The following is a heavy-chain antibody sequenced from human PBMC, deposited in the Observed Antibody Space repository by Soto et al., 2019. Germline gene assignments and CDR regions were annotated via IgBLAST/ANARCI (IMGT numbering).Heavy chain of an antibody. CDR1: RYTFTSYW. CDR2: IYPGDSDT. Sequence: PGESLKISCKGSRYTFTSYWIGGVRQMPGKGLEWMGIIYPGDSDTRYSPSFQGQVTISADKSISTAYLQWSSLKASDTAMYYCARHGIVTGINDYGMDVWGQGTTVTVSS. CDR3: ARHGIVTGINDYGMDV. D-gene: IGHD3-9*01. V-gene: IGHV5-51*01. J-gene: IGHJ6*02.